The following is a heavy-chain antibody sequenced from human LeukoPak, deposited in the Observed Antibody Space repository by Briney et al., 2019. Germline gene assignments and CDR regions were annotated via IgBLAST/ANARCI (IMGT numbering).Heavy chain of an antibody. Sequence: GSSVKVSCKASGGTFSSYAISWVRQAPGQGLEWMGGIIPIFGTANYAQKFQGRVTITTDESTSTAYMELSSLNSEDTAVYYCAREAGYYDSSGYYGGLINWGQGTLVTVSS. V-gene: IGHV1-69*05. CDR1: GGTFSSYA. CDR3: AREAGYYDSSGYYGGLIN. CDR2: IIPIFGTA. J-gene: IGHJ4*02. D-gene: IGHD3-22*01.